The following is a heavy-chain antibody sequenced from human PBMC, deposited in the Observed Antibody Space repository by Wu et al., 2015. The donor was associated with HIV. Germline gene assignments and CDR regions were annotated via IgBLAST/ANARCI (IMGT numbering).Heavy chain of an antibody. V-gene: IGHV1-2*02. Sequence: QVQLVQSGAEVKKPGASVKVSCKASGDIFSDYGVHWVRQAPGQGLEWMGWINHNSGGATYAQKFHGRVAMTRDTSISTAFMELSRLRFDDTAVYYCAKLINFVGYVADKSDYWGQGTLVSVSS. J-gene: IGHJ4*02. D-gene: IGHD4/OR15-4a*01. CDR3: AKLINFVGYVADKSDY. CDR1: GDIFSDYG. CDR2: INHNSGGA.